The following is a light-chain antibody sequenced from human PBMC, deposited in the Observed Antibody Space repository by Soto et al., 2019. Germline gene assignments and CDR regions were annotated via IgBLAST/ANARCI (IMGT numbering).Light chain of an antibody. CDR1: QSVSSF. V-gene: IGKV3-11*01. J-gene: IGKJ4*01. CDR2: DAS. Sequence: IVLTQSPGTLSLSPGERATLSCRASQSVSSFLAWYQQKPGQAPRLLIYDASNKATGIPARFSGSGSGTDFTLTINSLEPEDFAVYYCQHRSNWPLTFGGGTKVDIK. CDR3: QHRSNWPLT.